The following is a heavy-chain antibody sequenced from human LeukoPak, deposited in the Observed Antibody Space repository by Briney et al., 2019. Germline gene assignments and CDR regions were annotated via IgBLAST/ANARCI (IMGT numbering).Heavy chain of an antibody. V-gene: IGHV4-4*07. CDR3: ARDNYDSSGYYSLQDY. D-gene: IGHD3-22*01. Sequence: SETLSLTCTVSGGSISGYYWSWIRQPAGKGLEWIGRIYSSGSTNYNPSLKSRVTMSVDTSKNQFSLRGSSVTAADTAVYYCARDNYDSSGYYSLQDYWGQGTLVTVSS. CDR2: IYSSGST. J-gene: IGHJ4*02. CDR1: GGSISGYY.